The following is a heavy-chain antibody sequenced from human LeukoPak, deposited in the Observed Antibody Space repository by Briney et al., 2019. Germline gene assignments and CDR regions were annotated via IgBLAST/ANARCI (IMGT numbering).Heavy chain of an antibody. CDR2: ISSNGGST. Sequence: GGSLRLSCAASGFTFSSYAMHWVRQAPGKGLEYVSAISSNGGSTYYANSVKGRFTISRDNSKNTLYLQMGSLRAEDMAVYYCARGLASGYPPVPFDSWGQGTLVTVSS. CDR3: ARGLASGYPPVPFDS. J-gene: IGHJ4*02. CDR1: GFTFSSYA. D-gene: IGHD3-3*01. V-gene: IGHV3-64*01.